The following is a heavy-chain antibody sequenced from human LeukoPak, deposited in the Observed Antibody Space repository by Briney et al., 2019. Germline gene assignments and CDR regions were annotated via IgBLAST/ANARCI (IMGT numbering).Heavy chain of an antibody. D-gene: IGHD2-15*01. CDR2: INHSGST. CDR3: ARGGYDRGDFDY. CDR1: GGSFSGYY. Sequence: SETLSLTCAVYGGSFSGYYWSWIRQPPGKGLEWIGEINHSGSTNYNPSLKSRVTISVDTSKNQFSLKLSSVTAADTAVYYCARGGYDRGDFDYWGQGTLVTVSS. J-gene: IGHJ4*02. V-gene: IGHV4-34*01.